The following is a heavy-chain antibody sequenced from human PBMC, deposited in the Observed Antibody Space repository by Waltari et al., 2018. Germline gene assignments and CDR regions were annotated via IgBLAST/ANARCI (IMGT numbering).Heavy chain of an antibody. CDR3: ARQGGVVIPSEFDS. CDR1: GYSISRGHF. V-gene: IGHV4-38-2*02. CDR2: IYHSGVT. J-gene: IGHJ4*02. D-gene: IGHD2-2*01. Sequence: QLQLQESGPGLMKASETLSLTCNVSGYSISRGHFWAWIRQPPGKGLDWIGSIYHSGVTHYNPSLKSRVSISRDTSRNQFSLKVTSVTAADTAVYFCARQGGVVIPSEFDSWGQGALVTVSS.